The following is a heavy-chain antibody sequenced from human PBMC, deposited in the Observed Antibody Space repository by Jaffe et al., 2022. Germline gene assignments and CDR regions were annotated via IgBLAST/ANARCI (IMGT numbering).Heavy chain of an antibody. J-gene: IGHJ4*02. D-gene: IGHD5-12*01. CDR3: ATLREGYHFFDL. V-gene: IGHV3-48*03. Sequence: EEQLVESGGGLVQPGGSLRLSCVASGLTFSDQEMNWVRQAPGKGLEWISYIGSFSRTTIYVADSVKGRFNISRDNAQNSVFLQMNDLRVEDTALYYCATLREGYHFFDLWGQGTLVTVSS. CDR2: IGSFSRTTI. CDR1: GLTFSDQE.